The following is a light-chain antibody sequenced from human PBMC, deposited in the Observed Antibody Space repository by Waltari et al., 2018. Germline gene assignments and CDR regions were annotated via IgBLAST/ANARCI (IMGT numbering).Light chain of an antibody. CDR2: STN. V-gene: IGLV7-43*01. Sequence: QTVVTQEPSLTLSPGGTVTLPCASRTGAVPSGHHPNRFQQKPGQAPRSLIYSTNNKHPWTPARFSGSLLGGKAALTLSGVQPEDEAEYYCLLYFGGVQLGVFGGGTKLTVL. J-gene: IGLJ3*02. CDR1: TGAVPSGHH. CDR3: LLYFGGVQLGV.